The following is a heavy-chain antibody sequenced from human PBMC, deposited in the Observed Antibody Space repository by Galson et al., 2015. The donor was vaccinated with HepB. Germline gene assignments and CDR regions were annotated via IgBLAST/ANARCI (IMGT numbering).Heavy chain of an antibody. CDR3: ARMVPFRGFFDY. CDR1: GGSISSYY. J-gene: IGHJ4*02. V-gene: IGHV4-59*08. D-gene: IGHD6-13*01. CDR2: IYYSGST. Sequence: TLSLTCTVSGGSISSYYWSWIRQPPGKGLEWIGYIYYSGSTNYNPSLKSRVTISVDTSKNQFSLKLSSVTAADTAVYYCARMVPFRGFFDYWGQGTLVTVSS.